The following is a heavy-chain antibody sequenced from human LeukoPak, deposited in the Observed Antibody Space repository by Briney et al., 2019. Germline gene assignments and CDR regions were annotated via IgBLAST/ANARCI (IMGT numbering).Heavy chain of an antibody. J-gene: IGHJ4*02. Sequence: GGSLRLSCAASGFTFSSYAMHWVRQAPGKGLEWVAVISYDGSHKYYAESVKGRFTISRDDSKNTLYLQMNSLRADDTAVYYCARRPDIAATGHLFDYWGQGTLVTVSS. CDR2: ISYDGSHK. CDR1: GFTFSSYA. CDR3: ARRPDIAATGHLFDY. V-gene: IGHV3-30*04. D-gene: IGHD6-25*01.